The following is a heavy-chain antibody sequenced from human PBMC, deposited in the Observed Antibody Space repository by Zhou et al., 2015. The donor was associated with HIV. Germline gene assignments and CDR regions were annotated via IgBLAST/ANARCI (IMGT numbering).Heavy chain of an antibody. V-gene: IGHV1-8*01. Sequence: QVQLVQSGTEVKKPGSSVKVSCKPSEGTFSSYGISWVRQAPGQGLEWMGGMNTNGGQTGYAQKFQGRVTMTRDTSINTAYMELSGLTSEDTAIYYCTRGRWEVPDAYWGQGSLVTVSP. CDR2: MNTNGGQT. CDR3: TRGRWEVPDAY. CDR1: EGTFSSYG. J-gene: IGHJ4*02. D-gene: IGHD1-26*01.